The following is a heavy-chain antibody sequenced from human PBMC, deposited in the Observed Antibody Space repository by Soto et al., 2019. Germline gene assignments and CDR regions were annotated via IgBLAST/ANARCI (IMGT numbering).Heavy chain of an antibody. D-gene: IGHD7-27*01. Sequence: SETLSLTCAVSGGSISSSNWWSWVRQPPGKGLEWIGEIYHSGSTNYNPSLKSRVTISVDKSKNQFSLKLSSVTAADTAVYYCARDRESGDAYAFDIWGQGTMVTVSS. V-gene: IGHV4-4*02. J-gene: IGHJ3*02. CDR1: GGSISSSNW. CDR3: ARDRESGDAYAFDI. CDR2: IYHSGST.